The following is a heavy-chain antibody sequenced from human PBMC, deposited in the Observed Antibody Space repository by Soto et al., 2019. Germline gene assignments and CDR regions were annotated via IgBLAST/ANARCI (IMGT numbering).Heavy chain of an antibody. Sequence: ASVKVSCKASGYTFTSYAMHWVRQAPGQRLEWMGWINAGNGNTKYSQKFQGRVTITRDTSASTAYMELSSLRSEDTAVYYCARDAYDVPYYYYYMDVWGKGTTVTV. V-gene: IGHV1-3*01. CDR2: INAGNGNT. CDR1: GYTFTSYA. J-gene: IGHJ6*03. D-gene: IGHD5-12*01. CDR3: ARDAYDVPYYYYYMDV.